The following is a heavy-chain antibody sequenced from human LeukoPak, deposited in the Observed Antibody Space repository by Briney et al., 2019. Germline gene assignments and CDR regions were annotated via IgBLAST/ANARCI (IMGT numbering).Heavy chain of an antibody. Sequence: GGSLRLSCAASGFTFSSYGIHWVRQAPGKGLEWVAVVSYDGSTKYYADSVRGRFTISRDNSKNTLYLQMNSLRAEDTAVYYCAKQISDTAMASFDYWGQGTLVTVSS. J-gene: IGHJ4*02. D-gene: IGHD5-18*01. CDR1: GFTFSSYG. V-gene: IGHV3-30*18. CDR3: AKQISDTAMASFDY. CDR2: VSYDGSTK.